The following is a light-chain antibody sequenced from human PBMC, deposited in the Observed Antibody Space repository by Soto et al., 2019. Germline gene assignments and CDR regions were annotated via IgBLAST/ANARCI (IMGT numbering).Light chain of an antibody. Sequence: DIQMTQSPSSVSASVGDRVTITCRASQDISSWLAWYQQKPGKAPKIMIYAASSLQGGVPSRFSGRGSGTEFTLTISSLQPEDFATYYCLQHNVFPRTFGQGTKVDIK. CDR1: QDISSW. CDR3: LQHNVFPRT. CDR2: AAS. V-gene: IGKV1D-12*01. J-gene: IGKJ1*01.